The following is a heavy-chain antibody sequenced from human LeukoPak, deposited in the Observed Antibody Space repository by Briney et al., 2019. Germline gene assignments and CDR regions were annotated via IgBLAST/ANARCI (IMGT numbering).Heavy chain of an antibody. CDR3: AKEAYCGGDCG. CDR2: IYGTGDST. Sequence: PGGSLRLSCAASGFTFSSYAMNWVRQTPGKGLEWVSTIYGTGDSTYYADSVKGRFTISRDNFQNTLYLQMNSLRAEDTAVYYCAKEAYCGGDCGWGQGTLVTVSS. CDR1: GFTFSSYA. D-gene: IGHD2-21*02. J-gene: IGHJ4*02. V-gene: IGHV3-23*01.